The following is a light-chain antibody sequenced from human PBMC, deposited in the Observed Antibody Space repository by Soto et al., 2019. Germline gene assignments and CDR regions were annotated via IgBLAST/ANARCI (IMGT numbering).Light chain of an antibody. Sequence: EIVLTQSPDTLSLSPGERATVSCRASQNTRSNYLAWYQQKPGQPPRLLIYGISTRATGIPDRFSSSGSGTDFTLTINRLEPEDFAVYYCQQHGTSPQTFGQGTRVEIK. CDR3: QQHGTSPQT. J-gene: IGKJ1*01. CDR1: QNTRSNY. V-gene: IGKV3-20*01. CDR2: GIS.